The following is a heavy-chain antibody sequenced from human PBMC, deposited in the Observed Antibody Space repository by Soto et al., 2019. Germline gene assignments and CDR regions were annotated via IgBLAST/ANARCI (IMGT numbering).Heavy chain of an antibody. V-gene: IGHV3-23*01. CDR3: AKDRREGGKSAFYFDF. Sequence: GGSLRLSCAASGFKFSNYAMSWVRQAPGKGLEWVSLISATGGGTYYADSVKGRFTISRDNSHNTLYLQVHSLTAEDTAVYYCAKDRREGGKSAFYFDFWGQGAQVTVSS. CDR2: ISATGGGT. D-gene: IGHD3-16*01. CDR1: GFKFSNYA. J-gene: IGHJ4*02.